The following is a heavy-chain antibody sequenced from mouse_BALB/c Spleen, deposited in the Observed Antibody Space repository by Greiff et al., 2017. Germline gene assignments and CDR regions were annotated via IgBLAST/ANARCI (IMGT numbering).Heavy chain of an antibody. CDR3: ARGAYYRYDVGSWFAY. D-gene: IGHD2-14*01. CDR2: IWAGGST. CDR1: GFSLTSYG. J-gene: IGHJ3*01. Sequence: VKLVESGPGLVAPSQSLSITCNVSGFSLTSYGVHWVRQPPGKGLEWLGVIWAGGSTNYNSALMSRLSISKDNSKSQVFLKMNSLQTDDTAMYYCARGAYYRYDVGSWFAYWGQGTLVTVSA. V-gene: IGHV2-9*02.